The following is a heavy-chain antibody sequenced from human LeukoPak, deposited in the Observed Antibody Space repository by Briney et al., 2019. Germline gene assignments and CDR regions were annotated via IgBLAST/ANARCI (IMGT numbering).Heavy chain of an antibody. J-gene: IGHJ6*02. CDR2: ISSSSSYI. D-gene: IGHD1-26*01. CDR1: GFTFSSYS. V-gene: IGHV3-21*01. CDR3: ARLPFMDELLYGMDV. Sequence: SGGSLRLSCAASGFTFSSYSMSWVRQAPGKGLEWVSSISSSSSYIYYADSVKGRFTISRDNAKNSLYLQMNSLRAEDTAVYYCARLPFMDELLYGMDVWGQGTTVTVSS.